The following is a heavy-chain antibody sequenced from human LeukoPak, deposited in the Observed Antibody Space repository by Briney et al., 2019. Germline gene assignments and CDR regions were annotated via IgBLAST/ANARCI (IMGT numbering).Heavy chain of an antibody. CDR2: IYRDGNT. Sequence: GGSLRLSCAASGLSLSVNYMTWVRQSPGKGLEWLSNIYRDGNTYYADSVNGRFSISRDDYKNTLYLEMNSLRAEDTALYYCARYTFRAVDIWGQGSMVTDSS. V-gene: IGHV3-53*01. D-gene: IGHD2-2*02. CDR1: GLSLSVNY. CDR3: ARYTFRAVDI. J-gene: IGHJ3*02.